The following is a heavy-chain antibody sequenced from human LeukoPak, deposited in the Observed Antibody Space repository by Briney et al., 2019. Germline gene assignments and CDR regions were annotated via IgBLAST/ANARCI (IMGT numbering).Heavy chain of an antibody. CDR3: ARRFDYCMDV. D-gene: IGHD3-10*01. J-gene: IGHJ6*02. V-gene: IGHV3-7*02. CDR1: GLTFSSYW. Sequence: GGSLRLSCAASGLTFSSYWMSWVRQAPGKGLEWVANIRQDGSRKYYVDSVKGRFTISRDNAKNSLYLQMNSLRAEDTAVYYCARRFDYCMDVWGQGTTVPV. CDR2: IRQDGSRK.